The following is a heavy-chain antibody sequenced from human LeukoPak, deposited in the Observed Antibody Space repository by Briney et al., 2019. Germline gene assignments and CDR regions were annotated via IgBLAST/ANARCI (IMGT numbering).Heavy chain of an antibody. J-gene: IGHJ6*02. CDR1: GGSFSGYY. Sequence: SESLSLTCAVYGGSFSGYYWSWIRQPPGKGLEWVGEINHSGSTNYNPSLKSRVTISVDTSKNQFSLKLSSVTAADTAVYYCARGRNSGYPSYYYYYYGMDVWGQGTTVTVSS. CDR3: ARGRNSGYPSYYYYYYGMDV. V-gene: IGHV4-34*01. CDR2: INHSGST. D-gene: IGHD3-22*01.